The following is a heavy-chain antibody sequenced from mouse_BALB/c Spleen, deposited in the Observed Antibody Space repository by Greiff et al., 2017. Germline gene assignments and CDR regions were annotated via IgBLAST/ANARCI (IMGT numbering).Heavy chain of an antibody. Sequence: EVHLVESGGGLVKPGGSLKLSCAASGFAFSSYDMSWVRQTPEKRLEWVAYISSGGGSTYYPDTVKGRFTISRDNAKNTLYLQMSSLKSEDTAMYYCARRHRYVLDYWGQGTTLTVSS. CDR1: GFAFSSYD. V-gene: IGHV5-12-1*01. CDR2: ISSGGGST. J-gene: IGHJ2*01. D-gene: IGHD2-14*01. CDR3: ARRHRYVLDY.